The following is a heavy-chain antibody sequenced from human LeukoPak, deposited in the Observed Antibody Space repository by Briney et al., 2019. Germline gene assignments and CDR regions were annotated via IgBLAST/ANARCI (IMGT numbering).Heavy chain of an antibody. Sequence: GGSLRLSCAASGFTFSDYYMSWIRQAPGKGLEWVANIKQDGSEKYYVDSVKGRFTISRDNAKNSLYLQMNSLRAEDTAVYYCARGGYSYTTSHPYWGQGTLVTVSS. V-gene: IGHV3-7*01. CDR2: IKQDGSEK. CDR3: ARGGYSYTTSHPY. CDR1: GFTFSDYY. J-gene: IGHJ4*02. D-gene: IGHD5-18*01.